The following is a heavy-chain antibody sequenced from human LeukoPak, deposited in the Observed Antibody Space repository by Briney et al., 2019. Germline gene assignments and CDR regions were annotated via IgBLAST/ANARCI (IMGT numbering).Heavy chain of an antibody. CDR3: AKNGDRGAYCSGGTCYPYYYYYMDV. CDR2: IRYDGSNK. Sequence: HPGGSLRLSCAASGFTFSSYGMHWVRQAPGKGLEWVAFIRYDGSNKYYADSVKGRFTISRDNSKNTLYLQMNSLRAEDTAIYYCAKNGDRGAYCSGGTCYPYYYYYMDVWGKGTTVTISS. CDR1: GFTFSSYG. V-gene: IGHV3-30*02. D-gene: IGHD2-15*01. J-gene: IGHJ6*03.